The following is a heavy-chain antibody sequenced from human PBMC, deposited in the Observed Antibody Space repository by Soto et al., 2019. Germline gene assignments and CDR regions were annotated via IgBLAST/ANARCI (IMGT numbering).Heavy chain of an antibody. D-gene: IGHD1-1*01. Sequence: GGSLRLSCAASRFTFDVYAMHWVRQVPGKGLEWVSGIIWKSGVRGYADSVMGRFTLSRDSAKSSLYLEMNSLRPEDTALYYCATEIDLALPSNVRSLNFCGQGTLVTVSS. CDR2: IIWKSGVR. J-gene: IGHJ4*02. V-gene: IGHV3-9*01. CDR1: RFTFDVYA. CDR3: ATEIDLALPSNVRSLNF.